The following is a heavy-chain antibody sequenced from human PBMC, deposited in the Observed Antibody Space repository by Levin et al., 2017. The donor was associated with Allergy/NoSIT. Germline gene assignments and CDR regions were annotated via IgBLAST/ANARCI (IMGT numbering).Heavy chain of an antibody. CDR1: GGTFSSYT. J-gene: IGHJ5*02. CDR2: IIPILGIA. CDR3: ARERRYSGSRYPDVGWFDP. D-gene: IGHD6-13*01. Sequence: AASVKVSCKASGGTFSSYTISWVRQAPGQGLEWMGRIIPILGIANYAQKFQGRVTITADKSTSTAYMELSSLRSEDTAVYYCARERRYSGSRYPDVGWFDPWGQGTLVTVSS. V-gene: IGHV1-69*04.